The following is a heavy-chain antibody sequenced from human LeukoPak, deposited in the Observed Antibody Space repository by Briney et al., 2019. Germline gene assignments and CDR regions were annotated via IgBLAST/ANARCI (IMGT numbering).Heavy chain of an antibody. CDR3: AKDRDWNYVEHFDY. CDR1: GFTFSSYG. J-gene: IGHJ4*02. CDR2: IRYDGSNK. V-gene: IGHV3-30*02. D-gene: IGHD1-7*01. Sequence: GGSLRLSCAASGFTFSSYGMHWVRQAPGKGLEWVAFIRYDGSNKYYADSVKGRFTISRDNSKNTLYLQMNSLRAEDTAVYYCAKDRDWNYVEHFDYWGQGTLVTVSS.